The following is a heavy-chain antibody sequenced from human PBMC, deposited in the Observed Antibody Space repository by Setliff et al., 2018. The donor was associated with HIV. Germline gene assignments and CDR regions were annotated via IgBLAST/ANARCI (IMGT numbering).Heavy chain of an antibody. V-gene: IGHV4-59*08. CDR3: ARNVGGLRSAVNWFDP. CDR1: GASISNYY. CDR2: IYSSGST. J-gene: IGHJ5*02. Sequence: SETLSLTCSVSGASISNYYWSWIRQPPGKGLEWIGFIYSSGSTNYNPSLKSRVTISVDTSKNQFSLKLNSVTAADTAVYYCARNVGGLRSAVNWFDPWGQGTLVTVSS. D-gene: IGHD4-17*01.